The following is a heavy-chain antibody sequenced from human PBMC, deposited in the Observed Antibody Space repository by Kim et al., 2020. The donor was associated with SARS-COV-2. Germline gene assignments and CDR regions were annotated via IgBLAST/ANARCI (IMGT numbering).Heavy chain of an antibody. J-gene: IGHJ6*02. Sequence: GGSLRLSCAASGFTFSSYAMSWVRQAPGKGLEWVSAISGSGGSTYYADSVKGRFTISRDNSKNTLYLQMNSLRAEDTAVYYCAKDQIGGPPYYYYYGMDVWGQGTTVTVSS. CDR2: ISGSGGST. CDR3: AKDQIGGPPYYYYYGMDV. D-gene: IGHD2-15*01. CDR1: GFTFSSYA. V-gene: IGHV3-23*01.